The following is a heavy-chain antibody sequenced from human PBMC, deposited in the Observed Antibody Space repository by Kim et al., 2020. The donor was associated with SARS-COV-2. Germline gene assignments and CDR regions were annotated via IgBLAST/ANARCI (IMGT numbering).Heavy chain of an antibody. D-gene: IGHD6-19*01. Sequence: PDLKRRVTSSVDTSKTQFSLKLSCVTAADTAVYYCAKQEQWLVPRYFDYWGQGTLVTVSS. CDR3: AKQEQWLVPRYFDY. J-gene: IGHJ4*02. V-gene: IGHV4-39*01.